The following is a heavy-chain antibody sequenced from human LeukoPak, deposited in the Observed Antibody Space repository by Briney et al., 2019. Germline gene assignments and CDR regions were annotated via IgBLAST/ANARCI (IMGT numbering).Heavy chain of an antibody. CDR1: GGTFSSYA. D-gene: IGHD5-24*01. CDR3: ARDGYNSYYFDY. Sequence: ASVKVSCKASGGTFSSYAISWVRQAPGQGLEWVGGIIPIFGTANYAQKFQGRVTITADESTSTAYMELSSLRSEDTAVYYCARDGYNSYYFDYWGQGTLVTVSS. CDR2: IIPIFGTA. J-gene: IGHJ4*02. V-gene: IGHV1-69*13.